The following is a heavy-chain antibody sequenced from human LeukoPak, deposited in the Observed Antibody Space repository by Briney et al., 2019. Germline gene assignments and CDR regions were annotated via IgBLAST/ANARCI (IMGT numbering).Heavy chain of an antibody. CDR3: ARVGHDSSGYYYYYYMDV. CDR1: GYTFTSYY. D-gene: IGHD3-22*01. CDR2: IIPIFGTA. V-gene: IGHV1-69*05. J-gene: IGHJ6*03. Sequence: SVKVSCKASGYTFTSYYMHWVRQAPGQGLEWMGRIIPIFGTANYAQKFQGRVTITTDESTSTAYMELSSLRSEDTAVYYCARVGHDSSGYYYYYYMDVWGKGTTVTVSS.